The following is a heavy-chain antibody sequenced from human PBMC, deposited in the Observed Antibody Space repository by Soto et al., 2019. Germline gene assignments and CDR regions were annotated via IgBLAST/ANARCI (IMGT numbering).Heavy chain of an antibody. CDR3: AGSNTYSDFDY. J-gene: IGHJ4*02. V-gene: IGHV4-59*08. Sequence: SETLSLTCTVTGGSSNSFYWNWIRQPPGKGLEWIGYIYYNGTTNYSPSLKSQVTISLDTTKDQLSLKMRSVTAADTALYYCAGSNTYSDFDYWGQGTLVTVSS. D-gene: IGHD2-2*01. CDR1: GGSSNSFY. CDR2: IYYNGTT.